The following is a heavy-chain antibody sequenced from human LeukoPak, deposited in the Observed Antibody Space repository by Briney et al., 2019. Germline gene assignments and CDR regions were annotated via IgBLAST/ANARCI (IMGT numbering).Heavy chain of an antibody. Sequence: PGGSLRLSCAASGFTFSSYSMNWVRQAPGKGLEWVSSISSSSSYIYYADSVKGRFTISRDNAKNSLYLQMNSLRAEDTAVYYCARAEQHVRHYYYYMDVWGKGTTVTVSS. CDR3: ARAEQHVRHYYYYMDV. CDR1: GFTFSSYS. CDR2: ISSSSSYI. D-gene: IGHD6-6*01. V-gene: IGHV3-21*01. J-gene: IGHJ6*03.